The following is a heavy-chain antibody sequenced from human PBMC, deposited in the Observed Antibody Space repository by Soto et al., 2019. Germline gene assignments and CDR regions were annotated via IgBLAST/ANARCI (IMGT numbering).Heavy chain of an antibody. V-gene: IGHV4-34*01. J-gene: IGHJ5*02. CDR2: INHSGST. Sequence: PSETLSLTCTVSGGSISSYYWSWIRQPPGKGLEWIGEINHSGSTNYNPSLKSRVTISVDTSKNQFSLKLSSVTAADTAVYYCARNRMWQQLAYNWFDPWGQGTLVTVSS. CDR3: ARNRMWQQLAYNWFDP. D-gene: IGHD6-13*01. CDR1: GGSISSYY.